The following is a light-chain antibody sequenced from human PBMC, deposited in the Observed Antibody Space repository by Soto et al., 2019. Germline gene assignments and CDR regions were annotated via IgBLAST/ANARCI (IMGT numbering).Light chain of an antibody. V-gene: IGKV3-20*01. Sequence: EIVLTQSPGTLSLSPGERATLSRRASQSVSSSYLAWYQQKPGQAPRILIYGASSRATGIPDRFSGSGSGTDFTLTISRLEPEDFAVYYCQQYGSSPDTFGQGTKLEIK. CDR2: GAS. CDR3: QQYGSSPDT. J-gene: IGKJ2*01. CDR1: QSVSSSY.